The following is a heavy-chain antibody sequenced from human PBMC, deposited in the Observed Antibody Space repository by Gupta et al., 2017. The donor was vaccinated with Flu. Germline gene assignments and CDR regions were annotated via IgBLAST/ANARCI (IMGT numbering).Heavy chain of an antibody. CDR1: Y. CDR2: LDYNGRT. CDR3: ASSGSYDVFDT. D-gene: IGHD3-9*01. J-gene: IGHJ4*02. Sequence: YWGWVRQTPGKGLEWVLSLDYNGRTYRNPSLNSRVTMSVDPAKKQFSLKLTGVTASDTAVYYCASSGSYDVFDTWGQGIRVTVSS. V-gene: IGHV4-39*01.